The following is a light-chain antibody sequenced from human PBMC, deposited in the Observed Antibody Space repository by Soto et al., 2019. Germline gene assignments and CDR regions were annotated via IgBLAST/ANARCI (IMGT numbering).Light chain of an antibody. CDR3: GTWDSSLSLYV. CDR2: ENN. V-gene: IGLV1-51*02. CDR1: SSIIGNNY. Sequence: QSVLTQPPSVSAAPGQKVTISCSGSSSIIGNNYVSWYQQLPGTAPKLLIYENNKRPSGIPDRFSGSKSGTSATLGITGLQTGDEADYYCGTWDSSLSLYVFRTGTKVTVL. J-gene: IGLJ1*01.